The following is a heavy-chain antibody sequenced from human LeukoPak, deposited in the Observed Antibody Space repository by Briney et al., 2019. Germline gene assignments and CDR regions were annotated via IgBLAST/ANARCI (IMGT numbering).Heavy chain of an antibody. CDR2: TNHSGST. CDR1: GGSFSGYY. CDR3: AGNAWYYYGSGSYYTVNWFDP. Sequence: SETLSLTCAVYGGSFSGYYWSWIRQPPGKGLEWIGETNHSGSTNYNPSLKSRVTISVGTSKNQFSLKLSSVTAADTAVYYCAGNAWYYYGSGSYYTVNWFDPWGQGTLVTVSS. J-gene: IGHJ5*02. D-gene: IGHD3-10*01. V-gene: IGHV4-34*01.